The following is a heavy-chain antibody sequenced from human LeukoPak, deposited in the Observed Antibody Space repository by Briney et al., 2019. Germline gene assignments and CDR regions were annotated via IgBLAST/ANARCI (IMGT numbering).Heavy chain of an antibody. D-gene: IGHD3-10*01. J-gene: IGHJ4*02. V-gene: IGHV3-7*01. Sequence: GGSLRLSCAASGFTFSSYWMSWVRQAPGKGLEWVANIKQDGSEKYYVDSVKGRFTISRDNAKNPLYLQMNSLRAEDTAVYYCARVAPSYGSGSPRDYWGQGTLVTVSS. CDR2: IKQDGSEK. CDR3: ARVAPSYGSGSPRDY. CDR1: GFTFSSYW.